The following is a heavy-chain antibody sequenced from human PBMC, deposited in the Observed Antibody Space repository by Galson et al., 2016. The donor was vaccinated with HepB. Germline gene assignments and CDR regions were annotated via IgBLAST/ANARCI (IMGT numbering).Heavy chain of an antibody. D-gene: IGHD6-19*01. Sequence: SVKVSCKASGYTFTSYGISWVRQAPEQGLEWMGWISVYNAKTDYAQKFQGRVTMTADTSTTTAYMELRSLRSDDTAVYYCARGIAVGVGYWGQGTLVTVSS. V-gene: IGHV1-18*04. J-gene: IGHJ4*02. CDR2: ISVYNAKT. CDR3: ARGIAVGVGY. CDR1: GYTFTSYG.